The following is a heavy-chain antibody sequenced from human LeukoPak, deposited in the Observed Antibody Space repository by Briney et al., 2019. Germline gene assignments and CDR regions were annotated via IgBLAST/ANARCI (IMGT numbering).Heavy chain of an antibody. CDR3: ARDRNPDTYYYDSSGYYDWYFDL. D-gene: IGHD3-22*01. CDR1: GHIHINYG. J-gene: IGHJ2*01. Sequence: SVKVSCKASGHIHINYGFSWVRQAPGQGLEWMGGIIPIFGTANYAQKFQGRVTITADESTSTAYMELSSLRSQDTAVYYCARDRNPDTYYYDSSGYYDWYFDLWGRGTLVTVSS. CDR2: IIPIFGTA. V-gene: IGHV1-69*13.